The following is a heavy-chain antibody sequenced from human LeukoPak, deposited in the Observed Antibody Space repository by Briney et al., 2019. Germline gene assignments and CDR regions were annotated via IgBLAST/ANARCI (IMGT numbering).Heavy chain of an antibody. J-gene: IGHJ4*02. CDR2: ISYDGSNK. D-gene: IGHD3-22*01. CDR3: TKTGYYDSNADDY. CDR1: GFTFSSYA. V-gene: IGHV3-30-3*02. Sequence: GGSLRLSCAASGFTFSSYAMHWVRQAPGKGLEWVAVISYDGSNKYYADSVKGRFTISRDNSKNTLYLQMNSLRAEDTAVYYCTKTGYYDSNADDYWGQGTLVTVSS.